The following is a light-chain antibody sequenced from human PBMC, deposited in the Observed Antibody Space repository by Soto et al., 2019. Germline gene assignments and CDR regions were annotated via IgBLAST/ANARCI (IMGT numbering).Light chain of an antibody. Sequence: ESVLTQSPSTLSLSPGERATLSCRASPSVSNSLAWYQHKPGQAPRLLIYDASSXATGIPERFSGSGSGTDFTLNISRLEPEDFAVYYCQKYGSSTITFGQGTRLEIK. J-gene: IGKJ5*01. CDR1: PSVSNS. CDR2: DAS. V-gene: IGKV3-20*01. CDR3: QKYGSSTIT.